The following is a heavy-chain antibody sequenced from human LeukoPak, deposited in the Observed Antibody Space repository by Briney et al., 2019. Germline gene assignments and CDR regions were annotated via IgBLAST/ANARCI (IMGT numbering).Heavy chain of an antibody. D-gene: IGHD1-26*01. V-gene: IGHV1-69*04. Sequence: ASVKVSCKASGYTFTSYGISWVRQAPGQGLEWMGRIIPILGIANYAQKFQGRVTITADKSTSTAYMELSSLRSEDTAVYYCARGRSGSYYFDYWGQGTLVTVSS. CDR3: ARGRSGSYYFDY. CDR1: GYTFTSYG. CDR2: IIPILGIA. J-gene: IGHJ4*02.